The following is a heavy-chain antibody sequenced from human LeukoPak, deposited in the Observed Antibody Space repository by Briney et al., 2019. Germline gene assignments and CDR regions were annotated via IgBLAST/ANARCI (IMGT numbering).Heavy chain of an antibody. J-gene: IGHJ4*02. CDR1: GGSISSYY. Sequence: SETLSLTRTVSGGSISSYYWSWIRQPPGKGLEWIGYIYYSGSTNYNPSLKSRVTISVDTSKNQFSLKLSSVTAADTAVYYCARRGYSGYDYGGRFYYFDYWGQGTLVTVSS. CDR3: ARRGYSGYDYGGRFYYFDY. CDR2: IYYSGST. V-gene: IGHV4-59*01. D-gene: IGHD5-12*01.